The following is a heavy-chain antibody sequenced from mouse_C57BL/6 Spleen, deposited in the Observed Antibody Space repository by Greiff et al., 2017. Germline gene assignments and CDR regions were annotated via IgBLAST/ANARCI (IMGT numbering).Heavy chain of an antibody. Sequence: QVQLKESGAELVRPGASVTLSCKASGYTFTDYEMHWVKQTPVHGLEWIGAIDPETGGTAYNQKFKGKAILTADKSSSTAYMELRSLTSEDSAVYYCTTTPWFAYWGQGTLVTVSA. D-gene: IGHD6-1*01. V-gene: IGHV1-15*01. CDR3: TTTPWFAY. CDR1: GYTFTDYE. J-gene: IGHJ3*01. CDR2: IDPETGGT.